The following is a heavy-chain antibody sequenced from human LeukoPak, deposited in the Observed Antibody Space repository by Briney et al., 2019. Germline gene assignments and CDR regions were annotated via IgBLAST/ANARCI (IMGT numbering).Heavy chain of an antibody. CDR3: TDLDFDY. CDR2: IKSKTDGGTT. J-gene: IGHJ4*02. CDR1: GFTFSNAW. Sequence: PGGSLRLSCAASGFTFSNAWMSWVRQAPGKGPEWVGCIKSKTDGGTTDYAAPVKGRFTISRDDSKNTLYLQMNSLKTEDTAVYYCTDLDFDYWGQGTLVTVSS. V-gene: IGHV3-15*01.